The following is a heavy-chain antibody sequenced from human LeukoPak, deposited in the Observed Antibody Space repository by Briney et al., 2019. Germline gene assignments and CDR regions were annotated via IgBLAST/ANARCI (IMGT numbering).Heavy chain of an antibody. CDR3: AKGHLSSSDYYDSSGLRY. CDR1: GFTFSSYG. D-gene: IGHD3-22*01. V-gene: IGHV3-30*02. J-gene: IGHJ4*02. CDR2: IRYDGSNK. Sequence: GGSLRLSCAASGFTFSSYGMHWVRQAPGKGLEWVAFIRYDGSNKYYADSMKGRFTISRDNSKNTLYVQMNSLRAEDTAVYYCAKGHLSSSDYYDSSGLRYWGQGTLVTVSS.